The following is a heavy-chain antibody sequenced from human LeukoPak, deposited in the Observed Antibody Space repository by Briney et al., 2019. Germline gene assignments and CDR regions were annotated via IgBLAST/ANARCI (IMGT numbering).Heavy chain of an antibody. D-gene: IGHD3-9*01. CDR2: IIPIFGTA. V-gene: IGHV1-69*13. J-gene: IGHJ6*04. CDR3: ARLLRYFDWAYGMDV. CDR1: GGTFSSYA. Sequence: GASVKVSCKASGGTFSSYAISWVRQAPGQGLEWMGGIIPIFGTANYAQKFQGRVTITADESTSTAYMELSSLRSKDTAVYYCARLLRYFDWAYGMDVWGKGTTVTVSS.